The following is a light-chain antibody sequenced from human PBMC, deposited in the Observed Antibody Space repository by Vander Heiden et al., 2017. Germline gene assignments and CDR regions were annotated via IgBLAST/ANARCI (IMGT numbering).Light chain of an antibody. V-gene: IGKV3-15*01. CDR2: GAS. Sequence: EIVLTQSPATLSVSPGERATLSCRASQSISSNLAWYHQKPGQAPRLLIYGASTRATGVPARFSGSGSGTEFTLTISSLQSEDFAVYYCQQYHNWPYTFGQGTKLEIK. CDR3: QQYHNWPYT. J-gene: IGKJ2*01. CDR1: QSISSN.